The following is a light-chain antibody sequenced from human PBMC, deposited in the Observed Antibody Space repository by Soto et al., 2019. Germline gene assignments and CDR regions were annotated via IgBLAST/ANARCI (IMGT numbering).Light chain of an antibody. CDR2: EVS. CDR1: SSDVGAYNY. J-gene: IGLJ1*01. CDR3: SSYTRSGTLNYV. V-gene: IGLV2-14*03. Sequence: QSALTQPASVSGSPGQSITISCTGTSSDVGAYNYVSWYQQHAGKAPKLKIYEVSNRPSGVSNRFSGSKSGNTASLTISGLQSEDEVDYYCSSYTRSGTLNYVFGTGTQLTVL.